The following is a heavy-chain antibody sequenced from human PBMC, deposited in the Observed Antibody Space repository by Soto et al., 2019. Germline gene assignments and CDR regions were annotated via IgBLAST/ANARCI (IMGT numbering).Heavy chain of an antibody. Sequence: GESLKISCKGSGYSFTNYWIGWVRQMPGKGLEWMGIIYPGDSDTRYSPSFQGQVTISADKSISTAYLQWSSLKASDTAMYYCAATYGPEGTAFDMWGQGTMVTVSS. V-gene: IGHV5-51*01. CDR1: GYSFTNYW. J-gene: IGHJ3*02. CDR3: AATYGPEGTAFDM. D-gene: IGHD3-10*01. CDR2: IYPGDSDT.